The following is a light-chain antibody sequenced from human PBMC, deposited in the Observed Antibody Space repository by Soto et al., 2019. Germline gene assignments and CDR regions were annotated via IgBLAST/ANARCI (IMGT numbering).Light chain of an antibody. CDR1: STDIGAYNF. CDR3: ATWDDRLKGPV. Sequence: QSALTQPASVSGSPGQSITISCTGSSTDIGAYNFVSWYQQHPGRAPELILYEVRNRPSGASIRFSGSKSGTSASLAISGLQSEDEADYYCATWDDRLKGPVFGGGTKLTVL. CDR2: EVR. V-gene: IGLV2-14*01. J-gene: IGLJ3*02.